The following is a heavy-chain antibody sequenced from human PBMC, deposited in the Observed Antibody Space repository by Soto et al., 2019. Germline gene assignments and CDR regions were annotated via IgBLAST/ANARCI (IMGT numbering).Heavy chain of an antibody. CDR1: GGTFSSYA. V-gene: IGHV1-69*13. CDR2: IIPIFGTA. Sequence: SVKVSCKASGGTFSSYAISWVRQAPGQGLEWMGGIIPIFGTANYAQKFQGRVTITADESTSTAYMELSSLRSEDTAGYYCARDPARGGYSYGPDYYYYYGMDVWGQGTTVTVSS. J-gene: IGHJ6*02. CDR3: ARDPARGGYSYGPDYYYYYGMDV. D-gene: IGHD5-18*01.